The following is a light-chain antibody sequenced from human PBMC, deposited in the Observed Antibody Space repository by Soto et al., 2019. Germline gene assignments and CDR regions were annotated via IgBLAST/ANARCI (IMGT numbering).Light chain of an antibody. J-gene: IGKJ4*01. V-gene: IGKV3-20*01. CDR2: GAS. CDR3: QQFATSPLT. CDR1: QSLSSSY. Sequence: ENVLTQSQGTLSLSPGERATLSCRAIQSLSSSYLAWYQQKPGQAPRLLIYGASSRATGIPDRFSGSGSGTDFTLTISRLEPEDFAVYYCQQFATSPLTFGEGTKVDIK.